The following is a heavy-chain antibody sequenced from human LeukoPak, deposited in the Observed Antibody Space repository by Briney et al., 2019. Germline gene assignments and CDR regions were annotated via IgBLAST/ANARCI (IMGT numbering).Heavy chain of an antibody. V-gene: IGHV4-59*01. J-gene: IGHJ6*03. Sequence: SETLSLTCTVSGGSISSYYWSWIRQTPGKGLEWIGYIYYSGSTNFNPSLKSRVTISVDTSKNQFSLKMSSVTAADTAVYYCASTSITMVRGVIIRSSYYMDVWGKGTTVTISS. CDR2: IYYSGST. CDR1: GGSISSYY. CDR3: ASTSITMVRGVIIRSSYYMDV. D-gene: IGHD3-10*01.